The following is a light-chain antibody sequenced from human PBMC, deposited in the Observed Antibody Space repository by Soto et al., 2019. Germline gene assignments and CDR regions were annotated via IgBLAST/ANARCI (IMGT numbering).Light chain of an antibody. CDR1: SSNIGAGYD. J-gene: IGLJ2*01. Sequence: QSVLTQPPSVSGAPGQRVTVSCTGSSSNIGAGYDVHWYQQLPGTAPKRLMYGNSNRPSGVPDRFSGSKSGTSASLAITGIQAEDEADYYCQSSDSSLSVVFGGGTKLTVI. CDR2: GNS. CDR3: QSSDSSLSVV. V-gene: IGLV1-40*01.